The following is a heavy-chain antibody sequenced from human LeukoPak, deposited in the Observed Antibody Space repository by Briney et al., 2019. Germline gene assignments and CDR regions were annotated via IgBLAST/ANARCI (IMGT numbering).Heavy chain of an antibody. Sequence: SVKVSCKASGYTFTSYDINWVRQAPGQGLEWMGGIIPIFGTANYAQKFQGRVTITADKSTSTAYMELSSLRSEDTAVYYCARATYYYDSSGYEGGFDYWGQGTLVTVSS. J-gene: IGHJ4*02. CDR1: GYTFTSYD. D-gene: IGHD3-22*01. CDR2: IIPIFGTA. V-gene: IGHV1-69*06. CDR3: ARATYYYDSSGYEGGFDY.